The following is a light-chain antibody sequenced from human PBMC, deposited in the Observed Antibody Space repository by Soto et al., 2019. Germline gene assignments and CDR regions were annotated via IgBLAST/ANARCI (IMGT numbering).Light chain of an antibody. Sequence: ETNMTESPATLSISPRKRPTLSCWAGPIVSSNFAWYQQKPGQAPRLLIYGASTRATGIPARFSASGSGTQFTLTISSLQSQDSALYFCQQYSNWPPFTFGPGTKVDIK. J-gene: IGKJ3*01. CDR3: QQYSNWPPFT. CDR1: PIVSSN. V-gene: IGKV3-15*01. CDR2: GAS.